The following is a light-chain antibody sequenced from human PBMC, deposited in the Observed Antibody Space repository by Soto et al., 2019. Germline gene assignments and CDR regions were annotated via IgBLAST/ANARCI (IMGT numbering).Light chain of an antibody. CDR1: QSVSSSY. V-gene: IGKV3-20*01. CDR3: QQYGSSPDT. CDR2: GAS. Sequence: EIVLTQSPGTLSLSPGERATLSCRASQSVSSSYLAWYQQKPGQAPRHLIYGASSRATGIPDRFSGSGSGTDFTITISRLEPEDFAVYYCQQYGSSPDTFGGGTKVEIK. J-gene: IGKJ4*01.